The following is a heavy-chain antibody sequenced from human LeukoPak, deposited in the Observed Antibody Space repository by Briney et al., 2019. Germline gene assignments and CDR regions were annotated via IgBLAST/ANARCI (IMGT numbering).Heavy chain of an antibody. CDR2: ISWNSGSI. D-gene: IGHD1-14*01. CDR1: GFTFDDYA. V-gene: IGHV3-9*01. Sequence: ALRLSCAASGFTFDDYAMHWVRQAPGKGLEWVSGISWNSGSIGYADSVKGRFTISRDNAKDTLYLQMNSLRAEDTAVYYCARVETGQWYFDLWGRGTLVTVSS. CDR3: ARVETGQWYFDL. J-gene: IGHJ2*01.